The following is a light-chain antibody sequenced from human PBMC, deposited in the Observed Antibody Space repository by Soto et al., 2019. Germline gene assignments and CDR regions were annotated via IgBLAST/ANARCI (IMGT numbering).Light chain of an antibody. J-gene: IGKJ1*01. CDR2: DAS. CDR1: QSVSNNY. V-gene: IGKV3-11*01. Sequence: EIVLTQSPGTLSLSPGEIASLSCRASQSVSNNYLAWYQQKPGQAPRLLIYDASNRATGIPARFSGSGSGTDFTLTISSLEPEDFAVYYCQQRSNVGTFGQGTKVDIK. CDR3: QQRSNVGT.